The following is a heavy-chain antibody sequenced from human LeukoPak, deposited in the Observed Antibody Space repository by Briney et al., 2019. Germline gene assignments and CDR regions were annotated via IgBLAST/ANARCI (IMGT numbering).Heavy chain of an antibody. V-gene: IGHV4-34*01. CDR1: GGSFSGYY. J-gene: IGHJ4*02. D-gene: IGHD3-10*01. CDR3: ARGRGGPGELLSHFDY. Sequence: SETLSLTCAVYGGSFSGYYWSWIRQPPGKGLEWIGEINHSGSTNYNPSLKSRVTISVDTSKNQFSLKLGSVTAADTAVYYCARGRGGPGELLSHFDYWGQGTLVTVSS. CDR2: INHSGST.